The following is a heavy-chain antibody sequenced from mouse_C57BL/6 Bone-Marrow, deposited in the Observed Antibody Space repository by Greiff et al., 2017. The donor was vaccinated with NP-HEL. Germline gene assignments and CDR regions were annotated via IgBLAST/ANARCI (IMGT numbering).Heavy chain of an antibody. V-gene: IGHV14-4*01. CDR2: IDPENGDT. Sequence: VQLQQSGAELVRPGASVKLSCTASGFNIKDDYMHWVKQRPEQGLEWIGWIDPENGDTEYASKFQGKATITADTSSNTAYLQLSSLTSEDTAVYYCTGTTVVASYYFDYWGQGTTLTVSS. CDR3: TGTTVVASYYFDY. D-gene: IGHD1-1*01. CDR1: GFNIKDDY. J-gene: IGHJ2*01.